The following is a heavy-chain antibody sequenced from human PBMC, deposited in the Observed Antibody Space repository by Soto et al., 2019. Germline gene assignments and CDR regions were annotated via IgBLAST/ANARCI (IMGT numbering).Heavy chain of an antibody. V-gene: IGHV1-46*01. CDR2: INPSGGST. D-gene: IGHD5-12*01. J-gene: IGHJ6*02. CDR3: ARGAEVPSWLRHYYYYGMDV. Sequence: DSVKVSCKASGYTFTSYYMHWVRQAPGQGLEWMGIINPSGGSTSYAQKFQGRVTMTRDTSTSTVYMELSSLRYEDTAVYYCARGAEVPSWLRHYYYYGMDVWGQGTTVTVSS. CDR1: GYTFTSYY.